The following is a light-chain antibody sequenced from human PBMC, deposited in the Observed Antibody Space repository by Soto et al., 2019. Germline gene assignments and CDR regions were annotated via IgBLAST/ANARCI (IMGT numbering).Light chain of an antibody. CDR3: SSYTSNNTLI. V-gene: IGLV2-14*03. CDR2: DVS. Sequence: QSVLTQPASVSGSPGQSIAISCTGTSSDVGGYNSVSWYQQHPGNAPKLMIYDVSYRPSGVSNPFSGSKSGNTASLTISGLQAEDEADYYCSSYTSNNTLIFGGGTKLTVL. CDR1: SSDVGGYNS. J-gene: IGLJ2*01.